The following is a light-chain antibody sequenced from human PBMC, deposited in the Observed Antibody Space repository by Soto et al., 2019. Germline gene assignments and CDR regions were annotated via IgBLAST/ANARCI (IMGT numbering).Light chain of an antibody. CDR2: TAS. CDR3: QRSHSTVT. CDR1: QSIDNY. Sequence: DIPMTQSPSSLSASVGDRVTITCRASQSIDNYLSWYQQKPGKAPKLLIYTASSLQSGAPSRFSGSGSGTDFTLTISSLQPEDFATYYRQRSHSTVTFGQGTRLEIK. J-gene: IGKJ5*01. V-gene: IGKV1-39*01.